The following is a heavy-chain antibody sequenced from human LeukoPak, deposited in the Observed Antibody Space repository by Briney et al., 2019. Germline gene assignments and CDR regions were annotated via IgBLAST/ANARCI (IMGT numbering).Heavy chain of an antibody. V-gene: IGHV4-34*01. D-gene: IGHD5-18*01. Sequence: SETLSLTCAVYGGSFSSYYWNWIRQPPGKGLEWLGEINHSGSTNYNPSLKSRVTISVDTSKNQFSLKLSSVTAADTAVYYCARKIGYSYGYGFDPWGQGTLVTVSS. J-gene: IGHJ5*02. CDR1: GGSFSSYY. CDR3: ARKIGYSYGYGFDP. CDR2: INHSGST.